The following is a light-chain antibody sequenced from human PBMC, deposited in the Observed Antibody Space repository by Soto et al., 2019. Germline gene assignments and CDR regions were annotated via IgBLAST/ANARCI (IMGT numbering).Light chain of an antibody. CDR1: DSNIGSNF. Sequence: QTVVTHPPSASVTPGQKYIITCSGSDSNIGSNFVYWYQQHPGTAPKLLIYKNDHRPSGVPERFSASKSATSASLAVSGLRSEEEAYYHCATWDDLLSDLVFGGGTKLTFL. J-gene: IGLJ2*01. CDR2: KND. CDR3: ATWDDLLSDLV. V-gene: IGLV1-47*01.